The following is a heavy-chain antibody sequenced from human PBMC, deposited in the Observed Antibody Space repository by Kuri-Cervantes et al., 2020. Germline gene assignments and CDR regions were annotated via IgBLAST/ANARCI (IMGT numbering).Heavy chain of an antibody. Sequence: GESLKISCAASGFIYSNAYMSWVRQAPGKGLEWVANIKQDGSERYYVDSVKGRFTISRDNAKNSLYLQMNSLRAEDTAVYYCARTTTTVTTLPHDYWGQGTLVTVSS. CDR3: ARTTTTVTTLPHDY. CDR1: GFIYSNAY. CDR2: IKQDGSER. V-gene: IGHV3-7*03. D-gene: IGHD4-17*01. J-gene: IGHJ4*02.